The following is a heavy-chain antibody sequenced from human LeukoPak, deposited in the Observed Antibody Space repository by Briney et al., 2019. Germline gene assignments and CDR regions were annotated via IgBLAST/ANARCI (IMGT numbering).Heavy chain of an antibody. CDR2: IYYSGST. CDR3: ARDKAAAGPDAFDI. Sequence: SETLFLTCTVSGGSISSYYWSWIRQPPGKGLEWIGYIYYSGSTNYNPSLKSRVTISVDTSKNQFSLKLSSVTAADTAVYYCARDKAAAGPDAFDIWGQGTMVTVSS. J-gene: IGHJ3*02. V-gene: IGHV4-59*12. D-gene: IGHD6-13*01. CDR1: GGSISSYY.